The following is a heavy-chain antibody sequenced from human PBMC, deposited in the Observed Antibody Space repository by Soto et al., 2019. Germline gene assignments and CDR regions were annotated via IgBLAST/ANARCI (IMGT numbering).Heavy chain of an antibody. CDR3: ARHGHWAPLDD. CDR2: TYYTRNT. J-gene: IGHJ4*02. Sequence: QLQLQESRPGLVKPSETLSLTCSVSGGSIDSTDCYWFWVRQPPGEGLEWIGSTYYTRNTYYNSFTRSRVTLSVDTSKNQFSLRLSSVTAADTAVYFCARHGHWAPLDDWGQGTLVTVSS. D-gene: IGHD3-16*01. CDR1: GGSIDSTDCY. V-gene: IGHV4-39*01.